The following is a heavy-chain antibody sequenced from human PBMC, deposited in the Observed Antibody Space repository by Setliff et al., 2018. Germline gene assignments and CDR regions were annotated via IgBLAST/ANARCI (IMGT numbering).Heavy chain of an antibody. V-gene: IGHV4-34*01. CDR1: GGSFSSYY. CDR3: AGPNHFDY. CDR2: INYRGST. J-gene: IGHJ4*02. Sequence: TSETLSLTCAVYGGSFSSYYWSWIRQPPGKGLEWIGEINYRGSTNYNPSLKSRLTISVDTSKNQFSLKLSSVTAADTAMYYCAGPNHFDYWGQGTQVTVSS.